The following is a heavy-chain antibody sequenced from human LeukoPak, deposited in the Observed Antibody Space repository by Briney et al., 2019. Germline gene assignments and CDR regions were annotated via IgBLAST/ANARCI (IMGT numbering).Heavy chain of an antibody. Sequence: GGSLRLSYAASGFTFSXXWMSWVRXAPGKXXXXXXXXXNXXSGGXXXXXXXXXXXFIXXRDDSXXTLXLQMNSPQTEDTAVYXXTTDGVGHTTTDYWGQGTLVTVSS. CDR1: GFTFSXXW. CDR3: TTDGVGHTTTDY. J-gene: IGHJ4*02. CDR2: XXNXXSGGXX. V-gene: IGHV3-15*01. D-gene: IGHD1-26*01.